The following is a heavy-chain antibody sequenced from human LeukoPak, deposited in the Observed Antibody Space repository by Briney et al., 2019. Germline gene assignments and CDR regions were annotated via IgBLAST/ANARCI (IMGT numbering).Heavy chain of an antibody. CDR3: ARGLRGSPAFDY. V-gene: IGHV1-69*13. CDR2: IIPIFGTA. CDR1: GGTFSSYA. J-gene: IGHJ4*02. Sequence: SVKVSCKASGGTFSSYAISWVRQAPGQGLEWMGGIIPIFGTANYAQKFQGRVTITADEFTSTAYMELSSLRSEDTAVYYCARGLRGSPAFDYWGQGTLVTVSS. D-gene: IGHD2-2*01.